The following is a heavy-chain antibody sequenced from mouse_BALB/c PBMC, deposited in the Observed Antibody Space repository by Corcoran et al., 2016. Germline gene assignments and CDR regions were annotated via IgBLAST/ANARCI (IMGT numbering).Heavy chain of an antibody. CDR2: INPYNDGT. CDR3: ASHYDGSSHYAMDY. V-gene: IGHV1S136*01. J-gene: IGHJ4*01. CDR1: GYTFTSYV. Sequence: EVQLQQSGPELVKPGASVKMSCKASGYTFTSYVMHWVKQKPGQGLEWIGYINPYNDGTKYNEKFKGKATLTSDKSSSTAYMELSSLTSEDSAVYYCASHYDGSSHYAMDYWGQGTSVTVSS. D-gene: IGHD1-1*01.